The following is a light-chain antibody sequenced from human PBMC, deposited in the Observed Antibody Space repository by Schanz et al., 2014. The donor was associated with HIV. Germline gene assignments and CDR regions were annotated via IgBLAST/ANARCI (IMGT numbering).Light chain of an antibody. V-gene: IGKV3-20*01. J-gene: IGKJ4*01. CDR1: QRLSSSY. Sequence: EIVLTQSPGSLSLSPGGRATLSCGASQRLSSSYLAWYQQKRDQPPRLVIYATSTRAVGIPDRFSGTGSGTDFTLTISRLEPEDFAVYYCHFFGNSGGTFGGGTKVEIK. CDR3: HFFGNSGGT. CDR2: ATS.